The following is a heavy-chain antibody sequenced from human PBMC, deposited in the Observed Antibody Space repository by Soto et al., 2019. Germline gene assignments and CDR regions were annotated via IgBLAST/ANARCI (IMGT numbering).Heavy chain of an antibody. CDR2: IYHSGSN. J-gene: IGHJ4*02. CDR3: AKVGVGTTTPDY. D-gene: IGHD1-26*01. CDR1: GGSISSSNW. V-gene: IGHV4-4*02. Sequence: QAQLQESGPGLVKPSGTLSLTCAVSGGSISSSNWWSWVRQSPGKGLEWIGEIYHSGSNNYNPSLKSRATISVDKSKNQFSLNLSSVTAADTAVYYCAKVGVGTTTPDYWGQGTLVTVSS.